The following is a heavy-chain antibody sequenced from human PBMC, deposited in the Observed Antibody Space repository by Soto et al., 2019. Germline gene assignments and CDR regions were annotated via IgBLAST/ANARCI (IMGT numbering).Heavy chain of an antibody. CDR1: GFTFSSYA. CDR2: ISGSGGST. V-gene: IGHV3-23*01. J-gene: IGHJ4*02. Sequence: GGSLRLSCAASGFTFSSYAMSWVRQAPGKGLEWVSAISGSGGSTYYADSVKGRFTISRDNSKNTLYLQMNSLRAEDTAVYYCAKHLGYCSGGSCYYFDYFDYWGQGTLVTVSS. D-gene: IGHD2-15*01. CDR3: AKHLGYCSGGSCYYFDYFDY.